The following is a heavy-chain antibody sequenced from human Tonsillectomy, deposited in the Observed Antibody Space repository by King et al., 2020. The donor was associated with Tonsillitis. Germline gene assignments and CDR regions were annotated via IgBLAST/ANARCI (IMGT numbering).Heavy chain of an antibody. Sequence: VQLVESGGGLVQPGGSLRLSCAASGFSFSSYNMNWVRQAPGKGLEWVSYISSSSSTIYYADSVKGRFTISRDNAKNSLYLQMNSLRDEATAVYYCARDYYDSSGYFYGACWGQGTLVTVSS. D-gene: IGHD3-22*01. CDR3: ARDYYDSSGYFYGAC. CDR2: ISSSSSTI. CDR1: GFSFSSYN. J-gene: IGHJ4*02. V-gene: IGHV3-48*02.